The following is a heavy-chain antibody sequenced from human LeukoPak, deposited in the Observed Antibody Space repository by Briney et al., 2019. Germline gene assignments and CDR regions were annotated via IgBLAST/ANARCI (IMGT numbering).Heavy chain of an antibody. D-gene: IGHD6-19*01. Sequence: PGRSLRLSCAASGFTFSSYWKSWVRQAPGKGLEWVANIKQDGSEKYYVDSVKGRFTISRDNAKNSLYLQMNSLRAEDTAVYYCARYGNSLRGWYVPRTDAFDIWGQGTMVTVSS. CDR2: IKQDGSEK. CDR3: ARYGNSLRGWYVPRTDAFDI. CDR1: GFTFSSYW. J-gene: IGHJ3*02. V-gene: IGHV3-7*01.